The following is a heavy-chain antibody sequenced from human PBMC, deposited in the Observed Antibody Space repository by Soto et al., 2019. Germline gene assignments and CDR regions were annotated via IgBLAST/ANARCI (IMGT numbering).Heavy chain of an antibody. D-gene: IGHD3-10*01. V-gene: IGHV1-8*02. CDR1: GYTFTSYD. J-gene: IGHJ4*02. CDR3: ARAMVRGVISSPHFDY. CDR2: MNPNSGNT. Sequence: ASLKVSCKASGYTFTSYDINWVRQATGQGLEWMGWMNPNSGNTGYAQKFQGRVTMTRDTSASTAYMELSSLRSEDTAVYYCARAMVRGVISSPHFDYWGQGTLVTVSS.